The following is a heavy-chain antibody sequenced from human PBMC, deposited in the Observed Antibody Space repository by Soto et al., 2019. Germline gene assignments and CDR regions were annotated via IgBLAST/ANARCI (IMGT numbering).Heavy chain of an antibody. CDR3: ARWGGDYDSSGYWDCFDY. V-gene: IGHV4-61*01. D-gene: IGHD3-22*01. J-gene: IGHJ4*02. Sequence: PSETLSLTCTVSGGSVSSGSYYWSWIRQPPGKGLEWIGYIYYSGSTNYNPSLKSRVTISVDTSKNQFSLKLSSETAADTAVYYCARWGGDYDSSGYWDCFDYWGQGTLVTVSS. CDR1: GGSVSSGSYY. CDR2: IYYSGST.